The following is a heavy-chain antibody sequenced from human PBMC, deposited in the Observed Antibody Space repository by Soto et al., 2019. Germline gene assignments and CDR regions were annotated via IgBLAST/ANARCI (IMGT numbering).Heavy chain of an antibody. V-gene: IGHV3-21*01. J-gene: IGHJ4*02. CDR3: ARDRSSWTGEFAY. CDR1: GFTFSSYS. D-gene: IGHD6-13*01. CDR2: ISSSSSYI. Sequence: EVQLVESGGGLDKPGGSLRLSCAASGFTFSSYSMNWVRQAPGKGLEWVSSISSSSSYIYYADSVKGRFTISRDNAKNSLYLQTNRLRAEDTAVYYCARDRSSWTGEFAYWGQGTLVTVSS.